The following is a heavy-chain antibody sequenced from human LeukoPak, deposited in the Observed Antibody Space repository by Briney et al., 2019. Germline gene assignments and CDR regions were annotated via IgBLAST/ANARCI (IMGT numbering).Heavy chain of an antibody. CDR1: GYTFTGYY. CDR2: INPNSGGT. J-gene: IGHJ5*02. CDR3: ARDRSTQGYYGSASYYFGRLGPNWFDP. D-gene: IGHD3-10*01. Sequence: ASVTVSCKASGYTFTGYYMHWVRQAPGQGLEWMGWINPNSGGTNYAQKFQGRVTMTRDTSISTAYMELSRLRSDDTAVYYCARDRSTQGYYGSASYYFGRLGPNWFDPWGQGTLVTVSS. V-gene: IGHV1-2*02.